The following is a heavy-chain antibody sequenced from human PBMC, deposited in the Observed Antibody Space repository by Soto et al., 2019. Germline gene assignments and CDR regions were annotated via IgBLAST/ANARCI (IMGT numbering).Heavy chain of an antibody. J-gene: IGHJ4*02. CDR2: IYYSGST. CDR3: ATYHGCESFYYNGIDY. D-gene: IGHD3-10*01. V-gene: IGHV4-39*01. CDR1: GDSISSSRYY. Sequence: SETLSLTCTVSGDSISSSRYYWGWIRQPPGKGLEWIGSIYYSGSTYYNPSLKSRVTISVDTSKNQFSLKLNSVTAADTAVYYCATYHGCESFYYNGIDYCGQGTLVTVYS.